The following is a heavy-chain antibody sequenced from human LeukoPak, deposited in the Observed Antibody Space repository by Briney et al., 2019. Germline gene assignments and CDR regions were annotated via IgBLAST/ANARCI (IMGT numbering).Heavy chain of an antibody. CDR2: LYTNDAT. J-gene: IGHJ4*02. CDR1: GFTVSDNF. V-gene: IGHV3-53*01. CDR3: ARDLPGAARGFDY. Sequence: GGSLRLSCAASGFTVSDNFMSWVRQAPGKGLEWVSTLYTNDATYYEDSVRGRFTISRDSSKNTLYFQMSSVRIEDTAVYYCARDLPGAARGFDYWGQGTLVTVSS. D-gene: IGHD7-27*01.